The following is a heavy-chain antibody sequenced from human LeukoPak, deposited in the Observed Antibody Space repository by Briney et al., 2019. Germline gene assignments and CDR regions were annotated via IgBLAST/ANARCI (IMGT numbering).Heavy chain of an antibody. J-gene: IGHJ4*02. D-gene: IGHD4-17*01. CDR2: IIPIFGTA. CDR3: ARSPLATVTTGGGYFDY. CDR1: GGTFSSYA. V-gene: IGHV1-69*06. Sequence: SVTVSCKASGGTFSSYAISWVRQAPGQGLEWMGGIIPIFGTANYAQKFQGRVTITADKSTSTAYMELSSLRSEDTAVYYCARSPLATVTTGGGYFDYWGQGTLVTVSS.